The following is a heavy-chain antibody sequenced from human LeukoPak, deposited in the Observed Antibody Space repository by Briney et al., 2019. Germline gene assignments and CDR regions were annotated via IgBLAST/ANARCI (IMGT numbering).Heavy chain of an antibody. J-gene: IGHJ4*02. CDR1: SGSINSHY. CDR3: ATVAVIRGVTYFDY. Sequence: SETLSLTCSVPSGSINSHYWSWIRQPPGKGLEWIAYLFYSGSTDYNPSLESRVTISVDTSKNQFSLKLRSVTAADTAVYYCATVAVIRGVTYFDYWGQGTLVTVSS. CDR2: LFYSGST. D-gene: IGHD3-10*01. V-gene: IGHV4-59*11.